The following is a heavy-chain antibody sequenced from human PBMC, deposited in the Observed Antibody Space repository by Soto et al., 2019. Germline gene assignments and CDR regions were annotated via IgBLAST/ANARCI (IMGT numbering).Heavy chain of an antibody. CDR1: GFTFSSYG. CDR2: ISYDGSNK. V-gene: IGHV3-30*18. D-gene: IGHD5-18*01. J-gene: IGHJ4*02. CDR3: AKARTSYGFDY. Sequence: GGSLRLSCAASGFTFSSYGMHWVRQAPGKGLEWVAVISYDGSNKYYADSVKGRFTISRDNSKNTLYLQMNSLRAEDTAVYYCAKARTSYGFDYWGQGTLVTVSS.